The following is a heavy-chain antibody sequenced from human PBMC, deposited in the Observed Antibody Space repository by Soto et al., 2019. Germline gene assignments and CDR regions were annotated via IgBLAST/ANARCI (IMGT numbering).Heavy chain of an antibody. D-gene: IGHD1-26*01. J-gene: IGHJ3*02. CDR3: ARNSYRYSGTPYAFDI. Sequence: GGSLRLSCAASGFTFSSNYMSWVRQAPGKGLEWVSVIYSGGSTYYADSVKGRFTISRDNSKNTLYLQMNSLRAEDTAVYYCARNSYRYSGTPYAFDIWGQGTMVTVSS. CDR2: IYSGGST. V-gene: IGHV3-53*01. CDR1: GFTFSSNY.